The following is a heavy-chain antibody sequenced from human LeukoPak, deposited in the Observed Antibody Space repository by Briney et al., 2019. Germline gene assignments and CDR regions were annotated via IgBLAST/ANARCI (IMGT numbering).Heavy chain of an antibody. J-gene: IGHJ5*02. CDR3: AREGYCSGGSCDNWFDP. D-gene: IGHD2-15*01. CDR2: IYHSGST. Sequence: SQTLSLTCAVSGGSISSGGYSWSWLRQPPGKGLEWIGYIYHSGSTYYNPSLKSRVTISVDRSKNQFSLNLSSVTAADTAVYYCAREGYCSGGSCDNWFDPWGQGTLVTVSS. V-gene: IGHV4-30-2*01. CDR1: GGSISSGGYS.